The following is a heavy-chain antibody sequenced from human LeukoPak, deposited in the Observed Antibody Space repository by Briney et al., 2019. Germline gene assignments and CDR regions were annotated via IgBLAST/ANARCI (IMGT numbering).Heavy chain of an antibody. CDR3: ARVGGYDFWSGHHGYYFDY. D-gene: IGHD3-3*01. V-gene: IGHV1-2*02. J-gene: IGHJ4*02. Sequence: ASVKASCKASGYTFTGYYMHWVRQAPGQGLEWMGWINPNSGGTNYAQKFQGRVTMTRDTSISTAYMELSSLRSDVTAVYYCARVGGYDFWSGHHGYYFDYWGQGTLVTVSS. CDR1: GYTFTGYY. CDR2: INPNSGGT.